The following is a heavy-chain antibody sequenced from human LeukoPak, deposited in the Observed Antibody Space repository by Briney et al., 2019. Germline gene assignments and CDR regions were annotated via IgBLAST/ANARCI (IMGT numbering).Heavy chain of an antibody. CDR1: GGSISSYY. Sequence: KPSETLSLTCTVSGGSISSYYWSWIRQPAGKGLEWIGRIYASGSTNYNPSLKSRVTMSVDTSKNQFSLKLTSVTAADTAVYYCAREYSSSSGKNTFDIWGQETMVTVSS. D-gene: IGHD6-6*01. CDR3: AREYSSSSGKNTFDI. V-gene: IGHV4-4*07. J-gene: IGHJ3*02. CDR2: IYASGST.